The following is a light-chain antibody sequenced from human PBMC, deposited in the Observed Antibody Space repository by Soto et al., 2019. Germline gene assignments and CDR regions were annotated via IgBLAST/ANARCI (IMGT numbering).Light chain of an antibody. J-gene: IGLJ3*02. Sequence: QSALTQPRSVSESPGQSVTISCTGTSSDVGNYNYVSWYQQNPGKAPKLMIYDVNKRPSGVPDRFSGSKSGNTASLTISGLQAEDEADYYCCSYAGTYTFAFGGGTKLTVL. V-gene: IGLV2-11*01. CDR1: SSDVGNYNY. CDR3: CSYAGTYTFA. CDR2: DVN.